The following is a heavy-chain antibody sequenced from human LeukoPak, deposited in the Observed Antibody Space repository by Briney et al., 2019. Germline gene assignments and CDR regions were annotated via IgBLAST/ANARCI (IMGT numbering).Heavy chain of an antibody. Sequence: GGSLRLSCAASGYTFSSYSMNWVRQAPGKGLEWVSSISSSSSYIYYADSVKGRFTISRDNAKNSLYLQMNSLRAEDTAVYYCARDRSPYDFWSGYYGRYYYGMDVWGQGTTVTVSS. CDR1: GYTFSSYS. D-gene: IGHD3-3*01. CDR2: ISSSSSYI. J-gene: IGHJ6*02. V-gene: IGHV3-21*01. CDR3: ARDRSPYDFWSGYYGRYYYGMDV.